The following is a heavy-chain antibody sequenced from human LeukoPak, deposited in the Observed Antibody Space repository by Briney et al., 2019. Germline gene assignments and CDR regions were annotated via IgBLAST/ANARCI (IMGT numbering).Heavy chain of an antibody. Sequence: PGGSLRLSCVVSGYSFSTNMMTWVRQAPGKGLEWVSSISSSSSYIYYADSVKGRFTISRDNAKNSLYLQMNSLRAEDTAVYYCARDLDSGYDLGYWGQGTLVTVSS. D-gene: IGHD5-12*01. V-gene: IGHV3-21*01. CDR1: GYSFSTNM. CDR3: ARDLDSGYDLGY. J-gene: IGHJ4*02. CDR2: ISSSSSYI.